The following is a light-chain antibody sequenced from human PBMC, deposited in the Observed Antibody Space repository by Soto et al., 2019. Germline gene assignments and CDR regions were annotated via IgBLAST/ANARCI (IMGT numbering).Light chain of an antibody. J-gene: IGKJ1*01. CDR2: GAS. Sequence: EIVLTQSPGALSLSPGERATLSCGASQSVSSSYLAWYQQKPGQAPRLLIYGASTRATGIPDMFSGSGSGTDFTLTISRLEPEEFAVYYCQQYGSSPRTFGQGTKVEIK. V-gene: IGKV3-20*01. CDR1: QSVSSSY. CDR3: QQYGSSPRT.